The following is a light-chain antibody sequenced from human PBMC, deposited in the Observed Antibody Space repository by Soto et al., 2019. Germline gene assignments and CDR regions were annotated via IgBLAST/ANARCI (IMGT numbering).Light chain of an antibody. CDR3: QQYHNWPPWT. CDR1: QTVNSN. Sequence: EIVMTQSPATLSISPGERATLSCRASQTVNSNLAWYQQKPGQAPRLLIFGASTRATGIPARFSGSGSGTDFTLTITSLQSEDFAVYYCQQYHNWPPWTFGQGTRLEI. J-gene: IGKJ5*01. CDR2: GAS. V-gene: IGKV3-15*01.